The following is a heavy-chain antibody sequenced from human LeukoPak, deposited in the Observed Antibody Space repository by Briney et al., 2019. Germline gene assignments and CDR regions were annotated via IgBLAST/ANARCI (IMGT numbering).Heavy chain of an antibody. CDR2: INHSGST. J-gene: IGHJ4*02. D-gene: IGHD5-12*01. Sequence: SDTLSLTRAVYGGSFSGYYWGWIRQPPGKGLEWIGEINHSGSTNYNPSLKIRVTISVDTSKNQCYLKLSSVTAADTAVYYWARGGIVATLGYWGQGTLVTVSS. V-gene: IGHV4-34*01. CDR3: ARGGIVATLGY. CDR1: GGSFSGYY.